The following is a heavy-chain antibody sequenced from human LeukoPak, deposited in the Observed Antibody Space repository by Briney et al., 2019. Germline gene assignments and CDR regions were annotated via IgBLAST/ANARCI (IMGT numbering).Heavy chain of an antibody. D-gene: IGHD1-14*01. J-gene: IGHJ4*02. Sequence: PGGSLRLSCAASGFTVSSNYMSWVRQAPGKGLEWVSVIYSGGSTYYADSVKGRFIISRDNSKNTLYLQMDRLRADDTAVYYCAKDLNNNGRGFDYWGQGTLVTVSS. CDR2: IYSGGST. CDR1: GFTVSSNY. V-gene: IGHV3-53*01. CDR3: AKDLNNNGRGFDY.